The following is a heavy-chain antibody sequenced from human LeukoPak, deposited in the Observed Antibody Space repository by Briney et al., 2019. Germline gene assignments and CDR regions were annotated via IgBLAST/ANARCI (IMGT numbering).Heavy chain of an antibody. Sequence: LTGGSLRLSCAASGFTFSSYAMSWVRQAPGKGLEWVSAISGSGGSTYYADSVKGRFTISRDNSKNTLYLQMNSLRAEDTAVYYCAKGGGDYDPGSFDYWGQGTLVTVSS. J-gene: IGHJ4*02. CDR3: AKGGGDYDPGSFDY. V-gene: IGHV3-23*01. CDR1: GFTFSSYA. D-gene: IGHD4-17*01. CDR2: ISGSGGST.